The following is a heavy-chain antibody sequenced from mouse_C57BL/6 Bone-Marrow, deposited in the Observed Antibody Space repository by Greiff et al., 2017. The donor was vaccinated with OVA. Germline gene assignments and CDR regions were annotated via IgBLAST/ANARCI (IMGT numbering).Heavy chain of an antibody. CDR2: IHPNSGST. V-gene: IGHV1-64*01. D-gene: IGHD2-4*01. CDR1: GYTFTSYW. CDR3: ASIYDDYDGFAY. J-gene: IGHJ3*01. Sequence: QVQLQQPGAELVKPGASVKLSCKASGYTFTSYWMHWVKQRPGQGLEWIGMIHPNSGSTNYNEKFKSKATLTVDKSSSTAYMQLSSLTSEDSAVYYCASIYDDYDGFAYWGQGTLVTVSA.